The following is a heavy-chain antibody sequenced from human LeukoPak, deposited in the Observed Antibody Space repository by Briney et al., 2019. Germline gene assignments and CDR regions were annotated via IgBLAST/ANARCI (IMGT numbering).Heavy chain of an antibody. D-gene: IGHD3-3*01. CDR3: AKVGFSEMEWLLYSDH. Sequence: GGSLRLSCAASGLTVSSSYMSWVRQAPGKGLEWVSIIYIGDNPHYADSVKGRFTISRHNSKNTLYLQMNNLRAEDTAVYYCAKVGFSEMEWLLYSDHWGQGTLVTVSS. J-gene: IGHJ4*02. CDR1: GLTVSSSY. CDR2: IYIGDNP. V-gene: IGHV3-53*04.